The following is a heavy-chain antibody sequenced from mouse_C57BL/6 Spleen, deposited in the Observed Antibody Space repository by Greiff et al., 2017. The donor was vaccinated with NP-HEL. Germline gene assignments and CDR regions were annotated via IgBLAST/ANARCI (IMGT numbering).Heavy chain of an antibody. CDR3: TTGGTGTGDY. V-gene: IGHV14-4*01. CDR2: IDPENGDT. J-gene: IGHJ2*01. CDR1: GFNIKDDY. Sequence: EVKLQQSGAELVRPGASVKLSCTASGFNIKDDYMHWVKQRPEQGLEWIGWIDPENGDTEYASKFQGKATITADTSSNTAYLQLSSLTSEDTAVYYCTTGGTGTGDYWGQGTTLTVSS. D-gene: IGHD4-1*01.